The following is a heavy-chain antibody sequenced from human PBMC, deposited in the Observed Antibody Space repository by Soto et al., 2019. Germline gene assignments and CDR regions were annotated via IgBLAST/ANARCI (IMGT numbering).Heavy chain of an antibody. CDR2: VHPNSGGT. D-gene: IGHD2-8*01. CDR1: GYTFSVYH. CDR3: AKELKRGMDV. V-gene: IGHV1-2*02. J-gene: IGHJ6*02. Sequence: QVHLVQSGAEVKQSGASVKVSCKASGYTFSVYHMHWVRQAPGQVLEWMGWVHPNSGGTTYAQSCEGSVTMSRATSINNAHMELSRLTTDDTSVYYCAKELKRGMDVWGQGTPVTVSS.